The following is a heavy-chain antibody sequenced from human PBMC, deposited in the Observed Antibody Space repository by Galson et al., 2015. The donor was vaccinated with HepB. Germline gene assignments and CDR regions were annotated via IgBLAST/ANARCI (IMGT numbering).Heavy chain of an antibody. CDR2: ISWNSGSI. D-gene: IGHD1-26*01. V-gene: IGHV3-9*01. J-gene: IGHJ5*02. CDR3: AKSPQWELTSGQWFDP. Sequence: SLRLSCAASGFTFDDYAMHWVRQAPGKGLEWVSGISWNSGSIGYADSVKGRFTISRDNAKNSLYLQMNSLRAEDTALYYCAKSPQWELTSGQWFDPWGQGTLVTVSS. CDR1: GFTFDDYA.